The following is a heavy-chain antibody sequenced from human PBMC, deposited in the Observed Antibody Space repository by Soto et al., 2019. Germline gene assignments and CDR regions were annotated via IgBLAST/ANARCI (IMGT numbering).Heavy chain of an antibody. CDR1: GGSISGTSYY. Sequence: SETLSLTCTVSGGSISGTSYYWGWIRQPPGKGLEWIGNIFYSGTTYYNPSLKSRVTISVDTSKNQFSLKLRSVTAADTAVYYCESSESYDQSDYWGQGTLVTVSS. J-gene: IGHJ4*02. V-gene: IGHV4-39*01. D-gene: IGHD3-10*01. CDR2: IFYSGTT. CDR3: ESSESYDQSDY.